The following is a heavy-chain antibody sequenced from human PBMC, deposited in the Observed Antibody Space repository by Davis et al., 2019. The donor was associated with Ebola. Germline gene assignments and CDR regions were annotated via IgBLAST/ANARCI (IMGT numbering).Heavy chain of an antibody. CDR3: ARENFGAFDI. J-gene: IGHJ3*02. CDR1: GYTFTSYA. V-gene: IGHV1-69*13. CDR2: IIPIFGTA. Sequence: AASVKVSCKASGYTFTSYAINWVRQAPGQGLEWMGGIIPIFGTANYAQKFQGRVTITADESTSTAYMELSSLRSEDTAVYYCARENFGAFDIWGQGTMVTVSS. D-gene: IGHD3-3*01.